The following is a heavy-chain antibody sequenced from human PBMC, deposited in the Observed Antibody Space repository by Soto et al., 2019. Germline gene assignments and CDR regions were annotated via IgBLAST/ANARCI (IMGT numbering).Heavy chain of an antibody. CDR1: GGSXSSYA. D-gene: IGHD3-22*01. CDR2: IIHIFCTA. V-gene: IGHV1-69*06. J-gene: IGHJ4*02. Sequence: SXKVSFTASGGSXSSYASRVVRQAPGQGLEWMGGIIHIFCTANYAQKFQGRVTITADKYTSTAYMEPSSMRSEDTAVYYCARVGDSSGYLDYWGQGTLGTVSS. CDR3: ARVGDSSGYLDY.